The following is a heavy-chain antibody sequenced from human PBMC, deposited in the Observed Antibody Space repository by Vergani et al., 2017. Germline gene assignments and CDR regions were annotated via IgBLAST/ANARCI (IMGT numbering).Heavy chain of an antibody. Sequence: QVHLVQSGAEVQKPGSSVKASCKASGGNFSTDAFSWVRQAPGQGLEWMGRIIPKFGTANYAERFRGRVIITADESTDTAHMELSSLISEDTAVYYCARDRHDRHGYPGPFDSWGQGSQVTVSS. CDR2: IIPKFGTA. CDR3: ARDRHDRHGYPGPFDS. CDR1: GGNFSTDA. V-gene: IGHV1-69*13. J-gene: IGHJ4*02. D-gene: IGHD3-22*01.